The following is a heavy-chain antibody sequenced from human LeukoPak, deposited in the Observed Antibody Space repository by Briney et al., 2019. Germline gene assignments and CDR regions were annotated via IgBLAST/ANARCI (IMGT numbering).Heavy chain of an antibody. Sequence: PGGSRRLSCAASGFTFSSYGMHWVGQAPGKGLEWVAFIRYDGSNKYYADSVKGRFTISRDNSKNTLYLQMNSLRAEDTAVYYCAKDGGYSNPWDDAFDIWGQGTMVTVSS. CDR2: IRYDGSNK. V-gene: IGHV3-30*02. J-gene: IGHJ3*02. CDR3: AKDGGYSNPWDDAFDI. D-gene: IGHD4-11*01. CDR1: GFTFSSYG.